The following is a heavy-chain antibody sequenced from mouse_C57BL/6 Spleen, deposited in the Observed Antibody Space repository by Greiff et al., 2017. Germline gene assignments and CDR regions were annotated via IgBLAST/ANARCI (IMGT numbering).Heavy chain of an antibody. CDR3: ARSRYYGSSD. V-gene: IGHV1-69*01. J-gene: IGHJ3*01. CDR1: GYTFTSYW. Sequence: QVQLQQPGAELVMPGASVKLSCKASGYTFTSYWMHWVKQRPGQGLEWIGEIDPSDSYTNYNQKFKGKSTLTVDKSSSTAYMQLSSLTSEDSAVYYCARSRYYGSSDWGQGTLVTVSA. CDR2: IDPSDSYT. D-gene: IGHD1-1*01.